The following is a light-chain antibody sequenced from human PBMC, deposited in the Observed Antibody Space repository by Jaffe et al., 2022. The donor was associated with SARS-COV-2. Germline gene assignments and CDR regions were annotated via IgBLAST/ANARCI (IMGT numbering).Light chain of an antibody. V-gene: IGLV1-44*01. CDR2: NNN. J-gene: IGLJ3*02. Sequence: QSVVTQPPSASGTPGQRVTISCSGSNSNIGRNTVNWFKQLPGTAPQLLIYNNNQRPSGVPDRFSGSKSGTSASLAISGLQSEDEADYYCVAWDVSLNVWVFGGGTKLTVL. CDR3: VAWDVSLNVWV. CDR1: NSNIGRNT.